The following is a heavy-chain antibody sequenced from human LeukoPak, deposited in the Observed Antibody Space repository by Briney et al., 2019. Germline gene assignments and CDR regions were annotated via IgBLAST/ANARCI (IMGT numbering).Heavy chain of an antibody. V-gene: IGHV3-21*01. D-gene: IGHD1-26*01. Sequence: PGGSLRLSYAASAFTFSSYSMNSVRQAPGKGLEWVSSISDSSSYIYYADSVKGRFTITRDNAKNSLYLQMNSLRAEGTAVYYCARVEWGLRANDYWGQGTLVTVSS. CDR2: ISDSSSYI. CDR3: ARVEWGLRANDY. CDR1: AFTFSSYS. J-gene: IGHJ4*02.